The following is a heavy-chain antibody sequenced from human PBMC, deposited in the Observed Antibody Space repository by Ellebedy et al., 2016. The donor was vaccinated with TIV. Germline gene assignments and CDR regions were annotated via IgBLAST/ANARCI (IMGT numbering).Heavy chain of an antibody. V-gene: IGHV1-3*01. CDR2: INAGNGNT. CDR1: GYTFTSYA. CDR3: ASRPNGDFHFLDY. J-gene: IGHJ4*02. D-gene: IGHD4-17*01. Sequence: AASVKVSCKASGYTFTSYAMHWVRQAPGQRLEWMGWINAGNGNTKYSQKFQGRVTITADKSTSTAYMELSSLRSEDTAVYYCASRPNGDFHFLDYWGQGTLVTVSS.